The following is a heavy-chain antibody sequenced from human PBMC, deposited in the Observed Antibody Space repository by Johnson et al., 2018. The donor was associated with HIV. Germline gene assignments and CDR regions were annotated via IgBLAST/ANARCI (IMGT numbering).Heavy chain of an antibody. Sequence: VQLVESGGGLVQPGGSLRLSCAASGFTVSSNYMSWVRQAPGKGLEWVSVIFSGGSTYYADSVNGRFTISRDNSKNTLYLQMNSLRVEDTAVYYCAKCIWGSSLIDAFDVWGQGTMVTVSS. V-gene: IGHV3-66*01. CDR2: IFSGGST. CDR3: AKCIWGSSLIDAFDV. J-gene: IGHJ3*01. CDR1: GFTVSSNY. D-gene: IGHD6-13*01.